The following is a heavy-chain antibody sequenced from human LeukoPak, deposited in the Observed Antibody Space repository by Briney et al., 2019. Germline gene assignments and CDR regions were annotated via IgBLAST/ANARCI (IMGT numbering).Heavy chain of an antibody. V-gene: IGHV3-7*01. CDR2: INLDGSEK. D-gene: IGHD5-24*01. J-gene: IGHJ3*01. Sequence: GGSLRLSCAASGFTLSSYEMNWVRQAPGKGLEWVANINLDGSEKYYVDSVRGRFTISRDNAKNSLYLQMSSLRAEDTAVYYCARDREMATRLHDAFDFWGQGTMVTVSS. CDR1: GFTLSSYE. CDR3: ARDREMATRLHDAFDF.